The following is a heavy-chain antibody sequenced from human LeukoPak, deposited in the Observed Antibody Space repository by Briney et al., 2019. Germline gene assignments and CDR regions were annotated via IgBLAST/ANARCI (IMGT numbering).Heavy chain of an antibody. D-gene: IGHD2-21*02. V-gene: IGHV4-4*07. CDR3: AREDYCGGDCKYYYYYYYMDV. CDR2: IYTSGST. Sequence: SETLSLTCTVSGGSISSYYWSWIRQPAGKGLEWIGRIYTSGSTNYNPSLKSRVTMSVDTSKNQFSLKLSSVTAAATAVYYCAREDYCGGDCKYYYYYYYMDVWGKGTTVTVSS. J-gene: IGHJ6*03. CDR1: GGSISSYY.